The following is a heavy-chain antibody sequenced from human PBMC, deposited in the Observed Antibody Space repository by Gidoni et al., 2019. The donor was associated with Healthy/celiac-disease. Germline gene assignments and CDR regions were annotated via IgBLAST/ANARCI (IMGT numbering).Heavy chain of an antibody. J-gene: IGHJ4*02. CDR2: FDPEDGET. CDR1: GYTLPELS. D-gene: IGHD3-10*01. Sequence: QVQLVHAGAEVTKTGASVKVSCKVSGYTLPELSMHWVRQAPGKGLEWMGGFDPEDGETIYAQKFQGRVTMTEDTSTDTAYMELSSLRSEDTAVYYWATASTVLLSPTGELDWGQGTLVTVSS. V-gene: IGHV1-24*01. CDR3: ATASTVLLSPTGELD.